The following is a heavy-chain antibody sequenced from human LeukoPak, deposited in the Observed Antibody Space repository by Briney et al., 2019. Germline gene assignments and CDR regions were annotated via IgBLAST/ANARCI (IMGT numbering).Heavy chain of an antibody. D-gene: IGHD3-22*01. J-gene: IGHJ4*02. CDR2: IYYSGST. CDR3: ARDRGRGSDHGYYFDY. CDR1: GGSISSGGYY. V-gene: IGHV4-31*03. Sequence: SETLSLTCTVSGGSISSGGYYWSWIRQHPGKGLEWIGYIYYSGSTYYNPSLKSRVTISQDTYKNQFSLKLSSVTAADTAVYFCARDRGRGSDHGYYFDYWGQGTLVTVSS.